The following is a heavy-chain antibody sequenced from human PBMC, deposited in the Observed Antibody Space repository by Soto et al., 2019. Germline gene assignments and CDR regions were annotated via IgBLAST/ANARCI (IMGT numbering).Heavy chain of an antibody. Sequence: QITLKESGPPLVKPTQTLTLTCVFSGFSLNTGGVTVGWIRQPPGKALEWVALIYWDDGKRYSPSLKSRLTITKETSRNQVVLTMTNVDPEDTATYFCAYSPAPRVYFQHWGEGTLVTVSS. CDR2: IYWDDGK. D-gene: IGHD3-10*01. V-gene: IGHV2-5*02. CDR1: GFSLNTGGVT. CDR3: AYSPAPRVYFQH. J-gene: IGHJ1*01.